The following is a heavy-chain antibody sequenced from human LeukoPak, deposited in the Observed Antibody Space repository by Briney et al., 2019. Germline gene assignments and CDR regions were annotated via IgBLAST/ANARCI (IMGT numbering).Heavy chain of an antibody. Sequence: PGGPLRLSHASSGFASRNPSPHLVTHAPTKALAYVSRRADRRTADFAAPVQGRFAISRDESKLTLALPMNSLKTADTAVYYCTTMGFLTGYHALDAWGRGTMVTVSS. CDR1: GFASRNPS. J-gene: IGHJ3*01. V-gene: IGHV3-15*01. CDR2: RADRRTA. CDR3: TTMGFLTGYHALDA. D-gene: IGHD3-9*01.